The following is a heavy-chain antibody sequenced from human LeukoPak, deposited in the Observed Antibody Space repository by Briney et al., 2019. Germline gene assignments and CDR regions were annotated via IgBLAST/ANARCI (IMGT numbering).Heavy chain of an antibody. Sequence: PGGSLRLSCAASGFTFSSYGMHWVRQAPGKGLEWVAVISYDGSNKYYADSVKGRFTISRDNSKNTLYLQMSSLRAEDTAVYYCARDQHDYDFWSGSNYYYGMDVWGQGTMVTVSS. V-gene: IGHV3-30*03. D-gene: IGHD3-3*01. CDR2: ISYDGSNK. CDR3: ARDQHDYDFWSGSNYYYGMDV. CDR1: GFTFSSYG. J-gene: IGHJ6*02.